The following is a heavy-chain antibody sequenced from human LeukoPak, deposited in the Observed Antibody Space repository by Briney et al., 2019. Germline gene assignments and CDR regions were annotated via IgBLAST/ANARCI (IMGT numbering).Heavy chain of an antibody. J-gene: IGHJ3*02. CDR2: INSDGSST. CDR1: GFTFSSYW. D-gene: IGHD1-26*01. CDR3: ARDPYSGSFNDAFDI. V-gene: IGHV3-74*01. Sequence: GGSLRLSCAASGFTFSSYWMHWVRHAPGKGLVWVSRINSDGSSTSYADSVKGRFTISRDNAKNSLYLQMNSLRAEDTAVYYCARDPYSGSFNDAFDIWGQGTMVTVSS.